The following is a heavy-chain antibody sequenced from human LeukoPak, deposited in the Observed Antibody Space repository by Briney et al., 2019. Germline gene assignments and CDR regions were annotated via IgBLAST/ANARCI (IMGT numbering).Heavy chain of an antibody. J-gene: IGHJ4*02. CDR2: ISGRGSGGST. D-gene: IGHD2-15*01. V-gene: IGHV3-23*01. CDR3: AKAPVTSCRGAFCYPFDY. CDR1: GFTFSSSA. Sequence: GGSLRLSCAASGFTFSSSAMSWVRQAPGKGLEWVSNISGRGSGGSTYYADSVKGRFSISRDNSKNTLYLQMNSLRAEDAAVYYCAKAPVTSCRGAFCYPFDYWGQGTLVTVSS.